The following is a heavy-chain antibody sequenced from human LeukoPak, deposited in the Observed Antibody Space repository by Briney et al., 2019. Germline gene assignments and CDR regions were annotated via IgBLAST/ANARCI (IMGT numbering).Heavy chain of an antibody. CDR3: ARGITYYYGSGSYYNDGAYWYFDL. CDR2: IYYSGST. Sequence: SETLSLTCTVSGGSISSYYWSWIRQPPGKGLEWIGYIYYSGSTNYNPSLKSRVTISVDTSKNQFSLKLSSVTAADTAVYYCARGITYYYGSGSYYNDGAYWYFDLWGRGTLVTVSS. CDR1: GGSISSYY. J-gene: IGHJ2*01. D-gene: IGHD3-10*01. V-gene: IGHV4-59*01.